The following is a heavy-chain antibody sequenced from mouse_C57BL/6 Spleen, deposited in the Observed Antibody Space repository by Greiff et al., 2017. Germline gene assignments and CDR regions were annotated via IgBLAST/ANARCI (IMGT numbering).Heavy chain of an antibody. D-gene: IGHD4-1*01. J-gene: IGHJ2*01. CDR3: ARSLGRVHFDY. V-gene: IGHV1-50*01. CDR1: GYTFTSYW. CDR2: IDPSDSYT. Sequence: QVQLQQPGAELVKPGASVKLSCKASGYTFTSYWMQWVKQRPGQGLEWIGEIDPSDSYTNYNQKFKGKATLTVDTSSSTAYMQLSSLTSEDSAVYYCARSLGRVHFDYWGQGTTLTVSS.